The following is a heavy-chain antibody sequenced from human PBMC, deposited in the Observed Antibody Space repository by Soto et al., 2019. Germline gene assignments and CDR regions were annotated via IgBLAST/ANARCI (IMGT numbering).Heavy chain of an antibody. V-gene: IGHV4-31*03. CDR2: IYYSGST. J-gene: IGHJ4*02. CDR1: GGSIRSGGYY. D-gene: IGHD3-22*01. CDR3: ARSYYYDSSGYYSFDY. Sequence: QVQLQESGPGLVKPSQTLSLTCTVSGGSIRSGGYYWSWIRKHPGKGLEWIGSIYYSGSTYYNPSLKSRVTISVDTSKNQFSLKLSSVTAADTAVYYCARSYYYDSSGYYSFDYWGQGTLVTVSS.